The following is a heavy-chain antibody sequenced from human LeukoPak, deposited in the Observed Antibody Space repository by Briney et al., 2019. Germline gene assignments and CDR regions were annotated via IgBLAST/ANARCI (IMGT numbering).Heavy chain of an antibody. Sequence: ASVKVSCKASGYTFTGYYMHWVRQAPGQGLGWMGWINPNSGGTNYAQKFQGRVTMTRDTSINTAYMELNRLRSDDTAVYYCARGEGCSSTRCYYYYYMDVWGKGTTVTVSS. CDR3: ARGEGCSSTRCYYYYYMDV. CDR1: GYTFTGYY. CDR2: INPNSGGT. V-gene: IGHV1-2*02. D-gene: IGHD2-2*01. J-gene: IGHJ6*03.